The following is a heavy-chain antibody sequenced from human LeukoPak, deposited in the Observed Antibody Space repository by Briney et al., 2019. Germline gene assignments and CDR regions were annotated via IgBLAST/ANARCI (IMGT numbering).Heavy chain of an antibody. D-gene: IGHD7-27*01. CDR2: ISYDGSNK. V-gene: IGHV3-30*18. J-gene: IGHJ3*02. CDR3: AKSGLGSLDI. CDR1: GFTFSSYA. Sequence: PGGSLRLSCAASGFTFSSYAMSWVRQAPGKGLEWVAVISYDGSNKYYADSVKGRFTISRDNSKNTLYLQMNSLRAEDTAVYYCAKSGLGSLDIWGQGTMVTVSS.